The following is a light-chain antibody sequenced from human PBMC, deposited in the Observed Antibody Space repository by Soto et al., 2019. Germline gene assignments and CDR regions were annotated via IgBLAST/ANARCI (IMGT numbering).Light chain of an antibody. Sequence: DIVMTQYPLSLTVTPGEPASISCRSSRNLLKANGYTYFHWFLQKPGQSPQLLIYLGYNRAPGVPDRFSGTGSGTDFTLKISRVEAEDVGVYYCMQTLESRTFGQGTKVDIK. CDR2: LGY. CDR3: MQTLESRT. CDR1: RNLLKANGYTY. J-gene: IGKJ1*01. V-gene: IGKV2-28*01.